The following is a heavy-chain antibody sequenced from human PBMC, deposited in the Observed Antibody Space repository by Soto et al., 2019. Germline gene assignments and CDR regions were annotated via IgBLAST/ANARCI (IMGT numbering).Heavy chain of an antibody. CDR3: AREIAAAQACAFDI. D-gene: IGHD6-13*01. Sequence: EASVKVSCKASGYTFTGYYMHWVRQAPGQGLEWMGWINPNSGGTNYAQKFQGWVTMTRDTSISTAYMELSRLRSDDTAVYYCAREIAAAQACAFDIWGQGTMVTVAS. CDR1: GYTFTGYY. CDR2: INPNSGGT. V-gene: IGHV1-2*04. J-gene: IGHJ3*02.